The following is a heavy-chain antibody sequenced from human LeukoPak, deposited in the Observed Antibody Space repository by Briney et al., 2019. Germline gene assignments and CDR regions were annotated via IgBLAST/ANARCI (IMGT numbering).Heavy chain of an antibody. CDR2: IYYSGST. CDR3: ARDGEYCSGGSCYSEYFQH. Sequence: SETLSLTCTVPGGSISSYYWSWIRQPPGKGLEWIGYIYYSGSTNYNPSLKSRVTISVDTSKNQFSLKLSSVTAADTAVYYCARDGEYCSGGSCYSEYFQHWGQGTLVTVSS. D-gene: IGHD2-15*01. J-gene: IGHJ1*01. CDR1: GGSISSYY. V-gene: IGHV4-59*01.